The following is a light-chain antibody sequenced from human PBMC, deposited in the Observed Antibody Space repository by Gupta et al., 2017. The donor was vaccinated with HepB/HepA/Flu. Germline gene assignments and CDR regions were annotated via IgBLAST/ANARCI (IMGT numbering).Light chain of an antibody. CDR1: SSDLGGYNF. CDR2: DVS. CDR3: SSYTSSSTLLV. J-gene: IGLJ3*02. V-gene: IGLV2-14*03. Sequence: SALTQPAPVSGSPGQSITISCTGTSSDLGGYNFVSWYQQHPGKAPNLMIYDVSNWPPWVANRFSGSSSGNSAALTISRLHAVDDDDYYCSSYTSSSTLLVFGGGTKLTVL.